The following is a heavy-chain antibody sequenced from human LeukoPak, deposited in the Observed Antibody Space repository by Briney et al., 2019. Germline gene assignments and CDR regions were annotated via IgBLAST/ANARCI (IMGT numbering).Heavy chain of an antibody. D-gene: IGHD1-26*01. CDR2: VWSGGNNK. CDR3: AKDGQVGAIGYFDY. J-gene: IGHJ4*02. CDR1: GFIFSTYG. Sequence: GGSLRLSCAASGFIFSTYGMHWVRQAPGKGLEWVAVVWSGGNNKYYSDSVKGRFTISKDNSKNTLYLQMNSLRAEDTAVYYCAKDGQVGAIGYFDYRGQGTLVTVSS. V-gene: IGHV3-33*06.